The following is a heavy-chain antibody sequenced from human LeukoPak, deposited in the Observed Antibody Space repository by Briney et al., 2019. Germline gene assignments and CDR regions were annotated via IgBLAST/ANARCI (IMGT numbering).Heavy chain of an antibody. J-gene: IGHJ4*02. V-gene: IGHV3-30-3*02. CDR1: GFTFSSYA. D-gene: IGHD3-16*02. Sequence: GGSLRLSCAASGFTFSSYAMHWVRQTPGKGLEWVAVISYDGSNKYYADSVKGRFTISRDNSKNTLYLQMNSLRAEDTAVYYCAKSYVWGSYRSVPFFDYWGQGTLVTVSS. CDR2: ISYDGSNK. CDR3: AKSYVWGSYRSVPFFDY.